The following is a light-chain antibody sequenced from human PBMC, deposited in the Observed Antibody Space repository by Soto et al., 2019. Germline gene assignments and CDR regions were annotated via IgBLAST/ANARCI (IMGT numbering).Light chain of an antibody. CDR1: QGISSN. J-gene: IGKJ4*01. V-gene: IGKV1-9*01. CDR3: QQLNSSPLT. CDR2: AAS. Sequence: DIQLTQSPSVLSASVGDRVTLTCRASQGISSNLAWYQQKPGKAPNLLIYAASTLQSGVPSRFSGSGSGTEFTLTISSLQPEDFASYYCQQLNSSPLTFGGGTKVEI.